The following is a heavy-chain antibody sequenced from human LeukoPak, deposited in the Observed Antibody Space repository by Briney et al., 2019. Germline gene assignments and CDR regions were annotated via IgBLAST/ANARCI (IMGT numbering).Heavy chain of an antibody. V-gene: IGHV1-2*06. CDR2: INPNSGGT. Sequence: ASVKVSCKGSGYIFPDYYIYWVRQAPGQGLEWMGRINPNSGGTNYAQKFQGRVTMTRDTSISTAYMELSRLRSDDTAVYYCARITIFGVANSYYYYYYGMDVWGQGTRSPSP. J-gene: IGHJ6*02. D-gene: IGHD3-3*01. CDR3: ARITIFGVANSYYYYYYGMDV. CDR1: GYIFPDYY.